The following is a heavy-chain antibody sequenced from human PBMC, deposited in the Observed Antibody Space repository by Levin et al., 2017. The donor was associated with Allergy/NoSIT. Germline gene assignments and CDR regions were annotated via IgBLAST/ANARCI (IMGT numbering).Heavy chain of an antibody. CDR2: ISGYNGDT. D-gene: IGHD1-26*01. CDR1: GYTFTSYG. V-gene: IGHV1-18*01. Sequence: ASVKVSCKASGYTFTSYGISWVRQAPGQGLEWMGWISGYNGDTNYAQKFQGRVTLITDTSTRTASMELRSLRSDDTAVYFCARDLGVGARDYWGQGTLVTVSS. CDR3: ARDLGVGARDY. J-gene: IGHJ4*02.